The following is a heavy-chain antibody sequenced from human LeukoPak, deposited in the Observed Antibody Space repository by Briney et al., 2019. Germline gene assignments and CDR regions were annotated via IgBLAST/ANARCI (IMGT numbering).Heavy chain of an antibody. J-gene: IGHJ4*02. V-gene: IGHV4-59*01. CDR1: GGSLTSDS. Sequence: SETLSLTCTVPGGSLTSDSWSWIRQPPGKGLEWIGYLLYRGSTNYNPYPTCRVTTLVQTSKHRIPLKLSSVTAADTTVYYIARGYDFWSCYLDYWGQGILVTVSS. CDR2: LLYRGST. D-gene: IGHD3/OR15-3a*01. CDR3: ARGYDFWSCYLDY.